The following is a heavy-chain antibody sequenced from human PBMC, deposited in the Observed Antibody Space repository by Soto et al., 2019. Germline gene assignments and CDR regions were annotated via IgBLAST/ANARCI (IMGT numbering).Heavy chain of an antibody. V-gene: IGHV3-23*01. CDR1: GFTFSSYA. D-gene: IGHD1-26*01. J-gene: IGHJ4*02. CDR2: ISGSGGST. CDR3: AKSPRSGSYHKQYYFDY. Sequence: PGGSLRLSCAASGFTFSSYAMSWVRQAPGKGLEWVSAISGSGGSTYYADSVKGRFTISRDNSKNTLYLQMNSLRAEDTAVYYCAKSPRSGSYHKQYYFDYWGQGTLVTSPQ.